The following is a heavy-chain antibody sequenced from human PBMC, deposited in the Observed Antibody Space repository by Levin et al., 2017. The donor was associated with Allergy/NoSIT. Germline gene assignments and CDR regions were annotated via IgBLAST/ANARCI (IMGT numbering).Heavy chain of an antibody. D-gene: IGHD1-26*01. Sequence: GGSLRLSCAASGFTFSSYGMSWVRQAPGKGLEWVSAMSGSGGSTYYADSVKGRFTISRDNSKNTLYLQMNSLRAEDTAVYYCAKRASGSSAFYYYYMDVWGKGTTVTVSS. CDR2: MSGSGGST. V-gene: IGHV3-23*01. CDR3: AKRASGSSAFYYYYMDV. CDR1: GFTFSSYG. J-gene: IGHJ6*03.